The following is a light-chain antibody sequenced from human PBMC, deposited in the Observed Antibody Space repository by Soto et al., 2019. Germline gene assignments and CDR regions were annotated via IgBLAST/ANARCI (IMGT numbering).Light chain of an antibody. J-gene: IGKJ1*01. CDR1: QSVSSSY. CDR2: GAS. V-gene: IGKV3-20*01. CDR3: QQYGSSSWT. Sequence: EIVLTQSPGTLSLSPGERATLSCRDSQSVSSSYLAWYQQRPGQAPRLLIYGASSRATGIPDRFSGSGSGTDFTLTISRLEAEDFAVYYCQQYGSSSWTFGQGTKVDI.